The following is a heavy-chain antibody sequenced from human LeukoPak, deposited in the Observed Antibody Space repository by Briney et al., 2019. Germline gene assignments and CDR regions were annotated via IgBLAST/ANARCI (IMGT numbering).Heavy chain of an antibody. V-gene: IGHV3-7*03. CDR1: GFTFSSYW. J-gene: IGHJ4*02. CDR2: IKQDGSEK. Sequence: GGSLRLSCAASGFTFSSYWMSWVRQAPGKGLEWVANIKQDGSEKYYVDSVKGRFTISRDNAKNSLYLQMNSLRAEDTAVYYCARELKGIAEALDYWGQGTLVTVSS. CDR3: ARELKGIAEALDY. D-gene: IGHD6-19*01.